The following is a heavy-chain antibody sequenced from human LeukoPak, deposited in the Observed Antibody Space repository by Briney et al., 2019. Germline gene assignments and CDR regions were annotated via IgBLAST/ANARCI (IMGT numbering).Heavy chain of an antibody. J-gene: IGHJ4*02. Sequence: QPGGSLRLSCAASGFTFSSYWMSWVRQAPGKGLEWVAVISYDGSNEYYADSVKGRFTISRDNSKNTLYLQMNSLRAEDAAMYYCARGGDSSGYYQNFDYWGQGTLVTVSS. CDR2: ISYDGSNE. CDR1: GFTFSSYW. CDR3: ARGGDSSGYYQNFDY. V-gene: IGHV3-30-3*01. D-gene: IGHD3-22*01.